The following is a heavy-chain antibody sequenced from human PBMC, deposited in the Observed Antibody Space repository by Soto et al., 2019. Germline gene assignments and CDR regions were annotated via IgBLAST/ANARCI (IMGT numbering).Heavy chain of an antibody. J-gene: IGHJ6*02. CDR3: ARDLSGSYSFGKYYYGMDV. CDR2: INPNSGGT. V-gene: IGHV1-2*04. D-gene: IGHD1-26*01. Sequence: GASVKVSCKASGYTFTGYYMHWVRQAPGQGLEWMGWINPNSGGTNYAQKFQGWVTMTRDTSISTAYMELSRLRSDDTAVYYCARDLSGSYSFGKYYYGMDVWGQGTTVTVSS. CDR1: GYTFTGYY.